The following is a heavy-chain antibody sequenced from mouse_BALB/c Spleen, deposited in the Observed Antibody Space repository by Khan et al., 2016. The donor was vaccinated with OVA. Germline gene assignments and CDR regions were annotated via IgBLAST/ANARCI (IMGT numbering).Heavy chain of an antibody. V-gene: IGHV2-2*01. CDR2: IWSVGNT. CDR3: ARKRGVHYNMDF. J-gene: IGHJ4*01. CDR1: GFSLTNYG. Sequence: QVQLQQSGPGLVQPSQSLSITCTVSGFSLTNYGVHWIRQSPGRGLEWLGLIWSVGNTDYNAAFISRLTISKDNTKSQVFFKMNSLPVDDTAIYYCARKRGVHYNMDFWGQGISGTVSS.